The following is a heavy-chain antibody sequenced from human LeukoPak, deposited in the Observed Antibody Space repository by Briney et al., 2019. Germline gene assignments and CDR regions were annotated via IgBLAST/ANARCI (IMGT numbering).Heavy chain of an antibody. CDR1: GFTFRNYA. CDR3: AKRVTGTTKYFDY. V-gene: IGHV3-23*01. Sequence: GGSLRLSCAASGFTFRNYAMSWVRQAPGEGLEWVSVIGVSGGTTYYADSVKGRFAISSDNSKDTLYLQMNGLRAEDTAVYYCAKRVTGTTKYFDYWGQGTLVTVSS. D-gene: IGHD1-14*01. CDR2: IGVSGGTT. J-gene: IGHJ4*02.